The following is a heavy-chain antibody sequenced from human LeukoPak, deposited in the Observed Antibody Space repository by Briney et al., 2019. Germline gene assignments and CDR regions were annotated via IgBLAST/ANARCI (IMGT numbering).Heavy chain of an antibody. J-gene: IGHJ4*02. CDR1: GFTFSSYW. Sequence: PGGSLRLSCTASGFTFSSYWMHWVRQAPGKGLVWVSRINSDGSSTSYADSVKGRFTISRDNAKNSLYLQMNSLRAEDTAVYYCARDSYMVRGVFDYWGQGTLVTVSS. CDR2: INSDGSST. CDR3: ARDSYMVRGVFDY. D-gene: IGHD3-10*01. V-gene: IGHV3-74*01.